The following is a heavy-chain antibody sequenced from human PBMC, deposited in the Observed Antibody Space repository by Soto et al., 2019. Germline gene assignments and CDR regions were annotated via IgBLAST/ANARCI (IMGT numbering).Heavy chain of an antibody. Sequence: GGSLRLSCAASGFTFSSYWMHWVRQAPGKGLVWVSRINSDGSSTSYAYSVKGRFTISRDNAKNTLYLQMTSLRAEDTAVYYCAREGRATRDAFDIWGQGTMVTVSS. D-gene: IGHD5-12*01. V-gene: IGHV3-74*01. CDR2: INSDGSST. CDR1: GFTFSSYW. CDR3: AREGRATRDAFDI. J-gene: IGHJ3*02.